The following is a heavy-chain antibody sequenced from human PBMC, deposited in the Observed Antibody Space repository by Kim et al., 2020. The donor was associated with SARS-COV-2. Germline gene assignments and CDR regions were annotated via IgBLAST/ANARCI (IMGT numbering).Heavy chain of an antibody. CDR3: ARDGYSYGQIYYYYGMDV. Sequence: GGSLRLSCAASGFTFSSYSMNWVRQAPGKGLEWVSYISSSSSTIYYADSVKGRFTISRDNAKNSLYLQMNSLRDEDTAVYYCARDGYSYGQIYYYYGMDVWGQGTTVTVSS. D-gene: IGHD5-18*01. J-gene: IGHJ6*02. V-gene: IGHV3-48*02. CDR1: GFTFSSYS. CDR2: ISSSSSTI.